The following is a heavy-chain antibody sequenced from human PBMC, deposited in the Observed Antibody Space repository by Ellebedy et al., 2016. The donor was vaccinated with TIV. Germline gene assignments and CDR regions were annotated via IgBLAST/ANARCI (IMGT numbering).Heavy chain of an antibody. D-gene: IGHD4-17*01. Sequence: GGSLRLSCAASRFSFRSYWMTWVRQPPGKGLEWVANINQDGSDTYYVDSVRGRFTIARDNVKNSLYLQMNSLRAEDTSVYYCATDGSYGDYRFPAHAFTMWGQGTMVTVSS. CDR1: RFSFRSYW. CDR3: ATDGSYGDYRFPAHAFTM. V-gene: IGHV3-7*01. CDR2: INQDGSDT. J-gene: IGHJ3*02.